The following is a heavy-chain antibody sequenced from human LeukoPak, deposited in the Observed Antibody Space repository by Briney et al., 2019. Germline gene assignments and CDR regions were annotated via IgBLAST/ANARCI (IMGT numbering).Heavy chain of an antibody. V-gene: IGHV3-48*03. CDR3: ARELGDFWSGYSGRTNWFDP. D-gene: IGHD3-3*01. CDR1: GFTFSSYE. CDR2: ISSSGSTI. J-gene: IGHJ5*02. Sequence: PGGSLRLSCAASGFTFSSYEMNWVRQAPGKGLEWVSYISSSGSTIYYADSVKGRFTISRDNAKNSLYLQMNSLRAEDTAVYYCARELGDFWSGYSGRTNWFDPWGQGTLVTVSS.